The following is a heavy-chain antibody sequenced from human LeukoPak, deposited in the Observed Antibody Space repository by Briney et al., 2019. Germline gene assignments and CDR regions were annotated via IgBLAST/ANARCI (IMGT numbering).Heavy chain of an antibody. Sequence: ASVKVSCKASGYTFTGYYMHWVRQAPGQGLEWMGWINPNSGGTNYAQKFQGRVTMTRDTSISTAYMELSRLRSDDTAVYYRARAVNDILTGYADVGGYWGQGTLVTVSS. D-gene: IGHD3-9*01. CDR3: ARAVNDILTGYADVGGY. CDR1: GYTFTGYY. J-gene: IGHJ4*02. V-gene: IGHV1-2*02. CDR2: INPNSGGT.